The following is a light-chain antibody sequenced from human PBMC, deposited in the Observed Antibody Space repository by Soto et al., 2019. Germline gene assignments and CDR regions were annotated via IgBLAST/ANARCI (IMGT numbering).Light chain of an antibody. V-gene: IGKV3-20*01. CDR3: QQYINSPCT. CDR1: QSFGSSY. CDR2: GAS. Sequence: EVVWTQSPGTLSLSPGERATLSCGASQSFGSSYLAWYQQKPGQAPRLLIYGASTRATGIPDRFSGSGSGTEYTLTVSRLEPEDFEVYYCQQYINSPCTFGQGTKVQI. J-gene: IGKJ1*01.